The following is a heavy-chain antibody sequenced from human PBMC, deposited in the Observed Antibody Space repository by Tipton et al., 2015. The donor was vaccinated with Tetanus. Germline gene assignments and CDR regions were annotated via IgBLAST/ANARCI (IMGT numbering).Heavy chain of an antibody. CDR3: ARMYSTSSPFDH. D-gene: IGHD6-6*01. J-gene: IGHJ4*02. CDR2: IFPDDSDT. V-gene: IGHV5-51*01. Sequence: MQLVQSGADVKKPGESLKISCKASGYSFTSHWIGWVRQMPGKGLEWMGMIFPDDSDTRYSPSFQGHVPFSVDKSTSTGYLQWSSLKASDTAMYFCARMYSTSSPFDHWGQGTLIAVSS. CDR1: GYSFTSHW.